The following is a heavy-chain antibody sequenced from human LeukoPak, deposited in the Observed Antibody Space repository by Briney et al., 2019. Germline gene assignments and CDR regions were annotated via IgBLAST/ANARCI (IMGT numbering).Heavy chain of an antibody. CDR2: IYHSGST. CDR3: ARDGYHNDPAY. CDR1: GYSISSGCY. V-gene: IGHV4-38-2*02. D-gene: IGHD5-12*01. Sequence: PSETLSLTCAVSGYSISSGCYWGWIRQPPGKGLEWIGSIYHSGSTYYNPSLKSRVTISVDTSKNQFSLKLSSVTAADTAVYYCARDGYHNDPAYWGQGTLVTVSS. J-gene: IGHJ4*02.